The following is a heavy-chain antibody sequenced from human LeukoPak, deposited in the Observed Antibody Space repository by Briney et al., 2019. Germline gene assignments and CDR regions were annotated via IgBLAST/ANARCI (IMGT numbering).Heavy chain of an antibody. CDR1: GLIFNNYG. CDR3: AKGSSGYFADL. CDR2: ISKDGGGT. Sequence: GGSLRLSCAASGLIFNNYGLIWVRQAPGKGLEWVSAISKDGGGTQYADFVEGRFTISRDNSKNTLFLQMSSLRAEDTALYYCAKGSSGYFADLWGQGTLVTVSS. J-gene: IGHJ5*02. D-gene: IGHD3-22*01. V-gene: IGHV3-23*01.